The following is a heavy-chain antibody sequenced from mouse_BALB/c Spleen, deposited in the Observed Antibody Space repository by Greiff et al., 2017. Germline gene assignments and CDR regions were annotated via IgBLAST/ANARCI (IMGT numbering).Heavy chain of an antibody. CDR2: IYPGGGYT. Sequence: QVQLQQSGAELVRPGTSVKISCKASGYTFTNYWLGWVKQRPGHGLEWIGDIYPGGGYTNYNEKFKGKATLTADTSSSTAYMQLSSLTSEDSAVYFCARNDGYVDYFDYWGQGTTLTVSS. J-gene: IGHJ2*01. CDR3: ARNDGYVDYFDY. V-gene: IGHV1-63*02. D-gene: IGHD1-2*01. CDR1: GYTFTNYW.